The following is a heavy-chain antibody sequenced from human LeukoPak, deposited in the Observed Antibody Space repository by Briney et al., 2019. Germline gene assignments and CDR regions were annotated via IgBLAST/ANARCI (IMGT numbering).Heavy chain of an antibody. V-gene: IGHV4-61*02. J-gene: IGHJ6*03. Sequence: SETLSLTCTVSGGSISSGNYYWGWIRQPAGKGLEWIGRIYTSGSTNYNPSLKSRVTISVDTSKSQFSLKLSSVTAADTAVYYCATCTRYNWNDMDSYYSYYYMDVWGNGTTVTVSS. CDR3: ATCTRYNWNDMDSYYSYYYMDV. CDR2: IYTSGST. D-gene: IGHD1-1*01. CDR1: GGSISSGNYY.